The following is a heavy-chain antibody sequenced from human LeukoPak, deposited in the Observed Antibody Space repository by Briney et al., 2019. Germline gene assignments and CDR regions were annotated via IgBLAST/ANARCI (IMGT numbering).Heavy chain of an antibody. D-gene: IGHD3-16*02. J-gene: IGHJ4*02. Sequence: GGSLRLSCAASGFTFSSYAMSWVRQAPGKGLEWVSAISGSGGSTYYADSVKGRFTISRDNSKNTPYLQMNSLRAEDTAVYYCAKDPTYYDYVWGSYREDWFFDYWGQGTLVTVSS. CDR2: ISGSGGST. CDR1: GFTFSSYA. V-gene: IGHV3-23*01. CDR3: AKDPTYYDYVWGSYREDWFFDY.